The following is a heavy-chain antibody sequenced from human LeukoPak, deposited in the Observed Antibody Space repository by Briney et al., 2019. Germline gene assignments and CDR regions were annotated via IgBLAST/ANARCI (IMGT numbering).Heavy chain of an antibody. D-gene: IGHD5-18*01. V-gene: IGHV1-3*03. CDR2: INAGNGNT. CDR3: ARGDIVDTAMVGYFDY. Sequence: ASVKVSCKASGYTFTSYAMHWVRQAPGQRLEWMGWINAGNGNTKYSQEFQGRVTITRDTSASTAYMELSSLRSEDMAVYYCARGDIVDTAMVGYFDYWGQGTLVTVSS. J-gene: IGHJ4*02. CDR1: GYTFTSYA.